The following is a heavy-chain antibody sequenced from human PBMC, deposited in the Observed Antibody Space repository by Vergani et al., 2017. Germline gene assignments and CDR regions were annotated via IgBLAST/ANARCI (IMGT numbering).Heavy chain of an antibody. Sequence: EMQLLESGGGLVQPGGSLRLSCAASGFTFSSYAMSWVRQAPGKGLEWVSAISGSGGSTYYADSVKGRFTISRDNYKNTLYLQMNSLRAEDTAVYYCAKRPGGIVVVPAATIFEYWGQGTLVTVSS. D-gene: IGHD2-2*01. CDR2: ISGSGGST. J-gene: IGHJ4*02. CDR1: GFTFSSYA. V-gene: IGHV3-23*01. CDR3: AKRPGGIVVVPAATIFEY.